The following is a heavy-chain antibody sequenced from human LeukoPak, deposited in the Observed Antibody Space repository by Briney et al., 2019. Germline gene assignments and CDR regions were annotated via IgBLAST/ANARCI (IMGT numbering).Heavy chain of an antibody. CDR2: INSDGTST. Sequence: GGSLRLSCAASGFTFTNYWMHWVRQAPGKGLVWVSRINSDGTSTTYADFVKGRFTISRDNAKNTLYLQMNSLRAEDTAVYYCARDSGSYSYFDYWGQGTLVTVSS. CDR3: ARDSGSYSYFDY. D-gene: IGHD1-26*01. J-gene: IGHJ4*02. CDR1: GFTFTNYW. V-gene: IGHV3-74*01.